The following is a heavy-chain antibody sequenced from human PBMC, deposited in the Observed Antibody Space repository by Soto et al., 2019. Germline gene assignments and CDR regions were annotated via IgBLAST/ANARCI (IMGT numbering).Heavy chain of an antibody. V-gene: IGHV3-48*04. J-gene: IGHJ4*02. CDR1: GFTFSSYS. Sequence: GGSLRLSCAASGFTFSSYSMNWVRQAPGKGLEWVSYISSSSSTIYYADSVKGRFTISRDNAKNSLYLQMNSLRAEDTAVYYCARAKYCSGGSCRYYFDYWGQGTLVTVSS. D-gene: IGHD2-15*01. CDR2: ISSSSSTI. CDR3: ARAKYCSGGSCRYYFDY.